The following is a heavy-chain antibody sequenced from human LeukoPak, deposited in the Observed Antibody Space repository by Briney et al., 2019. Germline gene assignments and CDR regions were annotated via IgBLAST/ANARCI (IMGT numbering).Heavy chain of an antibody. CDR3: ARGIRYYDILTGYYRFYYMDV. D-gene: IGHD3-9*01. Sequence: SETLSLTCTVSGGSISSYYWGWIRQPAGKGLEWIGRIYTSGSTNYNPSLKSRVTMSVDTSKNQFSLKLSSVTAADTAVYYCARGIRYYDILTGYYRFYYMDVWGKGTTVTVSS. CDR1: GGSISSYY. J-gene: IGHJ6*03. CDR2: IYTSGST. V-gene: IGHV4-4*07.